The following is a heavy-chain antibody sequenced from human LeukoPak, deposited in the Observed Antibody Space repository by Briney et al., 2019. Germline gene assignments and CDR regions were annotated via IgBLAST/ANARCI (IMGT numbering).Heavy chain of an antibody. V-gene: IGHV3-7*01. Sequence: GGSLRLSCAASGFTFSSYWMSWVRQAPGKGLEWVANIKQDGSEKYYVDSVKGRFTISRDNAKNSLYLQMNSLRAEDTAVYYCASRISAWYYYDSSGYYSWGQGTLVTVSS. D-gene: IGHD3-22*01. J-gene: IGHJ4*02. CDR2: IKQDGSEK. CDR3: ASRISAWYYYDSSGYYS. CDR1: GFTFSSYW.